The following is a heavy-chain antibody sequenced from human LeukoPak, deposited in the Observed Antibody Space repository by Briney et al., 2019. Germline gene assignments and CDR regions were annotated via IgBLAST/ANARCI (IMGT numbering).Heavy chain of an antibody. D-gene: IGHD5-24*01. CDR2: ISAYNGNT. Sequence: ASVKVSCKASGYTFTSYGISWVRQAPGQGLEWMGWISAYNGNTNYAQKLQGRVTMTTDTSTSTAYMELRSLRSDDTAVYYCARDRQVGWLQSGAIDYWGQGTLVTVSS. V-gene: IGHV1-18*01. CDR3: ARDRQVGWLQSGAIDY. CDR1: GYTFTSYG. J-gene: IGHJ4*02.